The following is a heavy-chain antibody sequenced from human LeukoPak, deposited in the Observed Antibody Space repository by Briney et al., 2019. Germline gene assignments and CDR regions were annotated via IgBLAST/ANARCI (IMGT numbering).Heavy chain of an antibody. Sequence: SQTLSLTCAISGDIVSSNSVTWHWIRQSPSRGLEWLGRTYYRSTWYNDYAVSVRGRITVNPDTSKNQFSLHLNSVTPEDTAVYYCARRLTQYDCFDPWGQGILVTVSS. CDR3: ARRLTQYDCFDP. CDR2: TYYRSTWYN. V-gene: IGHV6-1*01. D-gene: IGHD2-2*01. CDR1: GDIVSSNSVT. J-gene: IGHJ5*02.